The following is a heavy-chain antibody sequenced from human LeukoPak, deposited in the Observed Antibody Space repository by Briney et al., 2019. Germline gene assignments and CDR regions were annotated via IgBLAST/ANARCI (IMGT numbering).Heavy chain of an antibody. CDR2: IYSGGNT. D-gene: IGHD3-10*01. Sequence: GGSLRLSCAVSGFTVSTNYMNWVRQAPGKGLECVSVIYSGGNTYYADSVKGRFTISRDNSKNTLFLQMDSLRAEDTAMYYCARDFFGWSYDVSDIWGQGTMVTVSS. V-gene: IGHV3-53*01. J-gene: IGHJ3*02. CDR1: GFTVSTNY. CDR3: ARDFFGWSYDVSDI.